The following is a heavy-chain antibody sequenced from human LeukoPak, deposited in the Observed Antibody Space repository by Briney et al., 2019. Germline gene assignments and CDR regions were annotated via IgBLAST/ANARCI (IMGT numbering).Heavy chain of an antibody. Sequence: GRSLRLSCAASGFTFVGCAMHWVRQAPGKGLEWVSSISWNSGSIDYADSVRGRFTISRDNAKNSLYLQMNSLKAGDTALYYCAKEGSVCTNGICRYFDYWGQGTLVTVSS. V-gene: IGHV3-9*01. CDR3: AKEGSVCTNGICRYFDY. J-gene: IGHJ4*02. CDR1: GFTFVGCA. CDR2: ISWNSGSI. D-gene: IGHD2-8*01.